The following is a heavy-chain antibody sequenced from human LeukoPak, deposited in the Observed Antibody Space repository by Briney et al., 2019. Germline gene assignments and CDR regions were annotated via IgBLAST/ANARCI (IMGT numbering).Heavy chain of an antibody. V-gene: IGHV3-21*01. D-gene: IGHD2-2*01. J-gene: IGHJ4*02. CDR1: GFTFSSYW. Sequence: GGSLRLSCAASGFTFSSYWMIWVRQAPGKGLEWVSSISSSSSYIYYADSVKGRFTISRDNAKNSLYLQMNSLRAEDTAVYYCARDRSTSSNSIYYFDYWGQGTLVTVSS. CDR3: ARDRSTSSNSIYYFDY. CDR2: ISSSSSYI.